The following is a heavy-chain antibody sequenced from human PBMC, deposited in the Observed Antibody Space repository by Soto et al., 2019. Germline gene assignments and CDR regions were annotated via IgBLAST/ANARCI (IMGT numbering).Heavy chain of an antibody. V-gene: IGHV4-59*01. D-gene: IGHD6-19*01. CDR3: ATLSSGSKLDY. J-gene: IGHJ4*02. CDR2: MYYSGSG. CDR1: GASISSYY. Sequence: SETLSLTCTVSGASISSYYWSWIRQPPGKGLEWIGYMYYSGSGNYNPSLRSRVTISVDTSKNQFSLNLKSVTAADTAVYYCATLSSGSKLDYWGQGTLVTVSS.